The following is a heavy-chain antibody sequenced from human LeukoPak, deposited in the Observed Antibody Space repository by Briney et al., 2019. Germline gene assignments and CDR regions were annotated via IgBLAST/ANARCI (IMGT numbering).Heavy chain of an antibody. J-gene: IGHJ4*02. CDR1: GGSISSYY. Sequence: PSETLSLTCTVSGGSISSYYWSWIRQPPGKGLEWIGYIYYSGSTSYNPSLKSRVTISVDTSKNQFSLKLSSVTAADTAVYYCARDGSNHYDYWGQGTLVTVSS. CDR3: ARDGSNHYDY. D-gene: IGHD1-26*01. V-gene: IGHV4-59*12. CDR2: IYYSGST.